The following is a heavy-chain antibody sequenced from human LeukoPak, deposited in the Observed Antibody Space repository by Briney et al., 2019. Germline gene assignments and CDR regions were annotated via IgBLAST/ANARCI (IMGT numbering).Heavy chain of an antibody. D-gene: IGHD6-13*01. J-gene: IGHJ4*02. CDR1: GFTFSSYA. CDR3: ARGASAAATPFDY. V-gene: IGHV3-30-3*01. CDR2: ISYDGSNK. Sequence: GGSLRLSCAASGFTFSSYAMHWVRQAPGKGLEWVAVISYDGSNKYYADSVKGRFTISRDNSKNTLYLQMNSLRAEDTAVYYCARGASAAATPFDYWGQGTLVTVSS.